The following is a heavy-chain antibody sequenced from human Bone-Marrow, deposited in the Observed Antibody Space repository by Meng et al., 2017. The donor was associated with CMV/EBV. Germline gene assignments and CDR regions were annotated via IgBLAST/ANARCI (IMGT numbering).Heavy chain of an antibody. CDR1: GYTFTSYD. CDR2: MNPNSGNT. J-gene: IGHJ5*02. V-gene: IGHV1-8*01. Sequence: ASVKVSCKASGYTFTSYDINWVRQATGQGLEWMGRMNPNSGNTGYAQKFQGRVTMTRNTSISTAYMELSSLRSEDTAVYYCARGFKKYQLPRPSRFDPWGQGTLVTVSS. D-gene: IGHD2-2*01. CDR3: ARGFKKYQLPRPSRFDP.